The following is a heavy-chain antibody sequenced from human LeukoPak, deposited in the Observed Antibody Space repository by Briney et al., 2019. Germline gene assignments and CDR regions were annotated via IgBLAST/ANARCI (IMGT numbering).Heavy chain of an antibody. V-gene: IGHV3-7*01. CDR2: IKQDGSEK. Sequence: GGSLRLSCAASGFTFSSYWMSWVRQAPGKGLEWVANIKQDGSEKYYVDSVKGRFTISRDNAKNSLYLQMNSLRAEDTAVYYCARAHYYDSSGLDFWGQGTLVTVSS. CDR1: GFTFSSYW. CDR3: ARAHYYDSSGLDF. J-gene: IGHJ4*02. D-gene: IGHD3-22*01.